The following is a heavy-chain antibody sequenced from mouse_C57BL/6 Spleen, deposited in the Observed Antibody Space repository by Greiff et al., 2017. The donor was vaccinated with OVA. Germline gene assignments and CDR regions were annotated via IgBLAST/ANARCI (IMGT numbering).Heavy chain of an antibody. CDR1: GYAFSSSW. Sequence: QVQLKESGPELVKPGASVKISCKASGYAFSSSWMNWVKQRPGKGLEWIGRLYPGDGDTNYNGKFKGKATLTADKSSRPAYMQLSSLTSEDSAVYFCAPSLDRHFDYGGQGTTLTVSS. D-gene: IGHD6-5*01. V-gene: IGHV1-82*01. CDR2: LYPGDGDT. J-gene: IGHJ2*01. CDR3: APSLDRHFDY.